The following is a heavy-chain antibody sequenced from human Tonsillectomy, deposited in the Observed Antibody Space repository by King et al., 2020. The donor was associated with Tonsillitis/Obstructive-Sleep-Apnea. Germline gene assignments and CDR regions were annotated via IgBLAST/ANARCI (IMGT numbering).Heavy chain of an antibody. CDR1: GFTFSSYG. J-gene: IGHJ4*02. CDR3: ARDPGGYYSDY. CDR2: IWYDGSNK. Sequence: VQLVESGGGVVQPGRSLRLSCAASGFTFSSYGMHWVRQAPGKGLEWVAVIWYDGSNKYYADSVKGRFTISRDNSKNTLYLQMNSLRAEDTAVYYCARDPGGYYSDYWGQGTLVTVSS. D-gene: IGHD3-16*01. V-gene: IGHV3-33*01.